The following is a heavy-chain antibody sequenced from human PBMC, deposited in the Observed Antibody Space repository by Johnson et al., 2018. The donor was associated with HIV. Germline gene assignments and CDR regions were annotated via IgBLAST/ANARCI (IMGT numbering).Heavy chain of an antibody. CDR2: INWHGGST. D-gene: IGHD4-17*01. CDR3: ARGGYGEVFDI. Sequence: VQLVESGGGVVRPGGSLRLSCAAYGFTFDDYGMSWVRQAPGKGLEWVSGINWHGGSTGYADSVKGRFTISRDNAEHSLYLQMNSLRAEDTAVYYCARGGYGEVFDIWGQGTMVTVSS. CDR1: GFTFDDYG. J-gene: IGHJ3*02. V-gene: IGHV3-20*04.